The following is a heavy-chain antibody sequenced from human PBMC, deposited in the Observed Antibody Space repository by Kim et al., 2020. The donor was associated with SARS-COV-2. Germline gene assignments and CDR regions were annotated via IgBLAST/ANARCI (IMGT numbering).Heavy chain of an antibody. D-gene: IGHD3-22*01. Sequence: SETLSLTCAVYGGSFSGYYWSWIRQPPGKGLEWIGEINHSGSTNYNPSLKSRVTISVDTSKNQFSLKLSSVTAADTAVYYCAAFHYDSSGYYFDYWGQGTLVTVSS. V-gene: IGHV4-34*01. CDR1: GGSFSGYY. CDR3: AAFHYDSSGYYFDY. CDR2: INHSGST. J-gene: IGHJ4*02.